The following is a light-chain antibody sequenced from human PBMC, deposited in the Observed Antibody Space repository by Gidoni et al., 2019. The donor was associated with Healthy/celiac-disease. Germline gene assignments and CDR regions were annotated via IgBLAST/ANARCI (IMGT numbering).Light chain of an antibody. CDR1: QSVSSN. CDR2: GAS. CDR3: QQYNNWPPLVT. Sequence: EIVMTQSPATLSVSPGERATLSCRASQSVSSNLARYQQKPGQAPRLLIYGASTRATGIPARFSGSVSGTEFTLTISSLQSEDFAVYYCQQYNNWPPLVTFGPGTKVDI. J-gene: IGKJ3*01. V-gene: IGKV3-15*01.